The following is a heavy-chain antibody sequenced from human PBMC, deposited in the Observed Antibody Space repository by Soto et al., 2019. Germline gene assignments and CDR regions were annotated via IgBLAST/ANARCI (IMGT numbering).Heavy chain of an antibody. V-gene: IGHV1-24*01. CDR3: ATGFCCGECFRFDY. CDR1: GYTLTELS. Sequence: ASVKVSCKVSGYTLTELSMHWVRQAPGKGLEWMGYFDPEDGETTYAQKFQGRVTMTKDTSTDTAYMELSSLRSEDTAVYYCATGFCCGECFRFDYWGQGTLVTVSS. D-gene: IGHD2-21*01. CDR2: FDPEDGET. J-gene: IGHJ4*02.